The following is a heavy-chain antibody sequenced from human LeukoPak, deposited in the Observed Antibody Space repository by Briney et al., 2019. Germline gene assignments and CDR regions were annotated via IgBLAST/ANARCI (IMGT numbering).Heavy chain of an antibody. CDR3: ARDLFH. Sequence: GGSLRLSCAASGFTVSSNYMGWVRQPPGKGLEWVSVINSGGSTNYADSVKGRFTISRDNSKNTLYLQMSSLRAEDTAVYYCARDLFHWGQGTLVTVSS. J-gene: IGHJ4*02. D-gene: IGHD2-21*01. CDR2: INSGGST. CDR1: GFTVSSNY. V-gene: IGHV3-53*01.